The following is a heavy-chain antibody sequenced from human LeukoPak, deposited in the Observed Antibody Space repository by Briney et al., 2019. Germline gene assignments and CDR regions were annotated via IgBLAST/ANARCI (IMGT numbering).Heavy chain of an antibody. CDR3: AREMRVSDY. J-gene: IGHJ4*02. V-gene: IGHV3-48*01. Sequence: GGSLRPSCAASGFTFSSYSMNWVRQAPGKGLEWVSYISSSSSTIYYADSVKGRFTISRDNAKNSLYLQMNSLRAEDTAVYYCAREMRVSDYWGQGTLVTVSS. CDR1: GFTFSSYS. CDR2: ISSSSSTI.